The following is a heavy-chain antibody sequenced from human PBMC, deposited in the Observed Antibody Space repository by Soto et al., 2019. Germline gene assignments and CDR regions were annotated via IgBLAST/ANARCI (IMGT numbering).Heavy chain of an antibody. CDR3: ARHEGIAVAGTTPFEY. Sequence: EALSLTCTVSGGSISSYYWSWIRQPPGKGLEWIGYIYYSGSTNYNPSLKSRVTISVDTSKNQFSLKLSSVTAADTAVYYCARHEGIAVAGTTPFEYWGQGTLVPVSS. V-gene: IGHV4-59*08. CDR1: GGSISSYY. CDR2: IYYSGST. J-gene: IGHJ4*02. D-gene: IGHD6-19*01.